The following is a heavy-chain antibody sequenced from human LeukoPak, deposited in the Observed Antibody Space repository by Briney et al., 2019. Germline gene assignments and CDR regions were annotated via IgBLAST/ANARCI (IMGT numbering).Heavy chain of an antibody. D-gene: IGHD6-13*01. Sequence: GGSLRLSCAASGFTFSSYSMKWVRQAPGKGLEWVSSISSSSSYIDYVDSVKGRFTISRDNAKNSLYLQMNSLRAEDTAVYYCARVPPRRGAAAGFVPDYWGQGTLVTVSS. CDR1: GFTFSSYS. J-gene: IGHJ4*02. CDR2: ISSSSSYI. CDR3: ARVPPRRGAAAGFVPDY. V-gene: IGHV3-21*06.